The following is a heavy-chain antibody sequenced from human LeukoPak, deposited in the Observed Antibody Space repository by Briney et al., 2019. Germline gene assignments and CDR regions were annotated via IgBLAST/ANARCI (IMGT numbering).Heavy chain of an antibody. J-gene: IGHJ4*02. D-gene: IGHD5-12*01. CDR2: INPSGGST. CDR1: GYTFTSYY. Sequence: ASVKVSCKASGYTFTSYYMHWVRQAPGQGLEWMGIINPSGGSTSYAQKSQGRVTMTRDTSTSTVYMELSSLRSEDTAVYYCARVARSDEGFDYWGQGTLVTVSS. V-gene: IGHV1-46*01. CDR3: ARVARSDEGFDY.